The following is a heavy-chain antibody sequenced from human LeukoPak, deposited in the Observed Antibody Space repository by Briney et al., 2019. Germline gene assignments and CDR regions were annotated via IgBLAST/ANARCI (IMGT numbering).Heavy chain of an antibody. CDR1: GFTFSNYW. CDR2: INEDGSEK. Sequence: GGSLTLSCTASGFTFSNYWMMWVRQAPGKGLEWVANINEDGSEKYYADSVEGRFTISRDNAKNSLYLQMNSLRAEDTAVYYCARVNRYSSSSGTIDYWGQGTLVTVSS. D-gene: IGHD6-6*01. CDR3: ARVNRYSSSSGTIDY. V-gene: IGHV3-7*01. J-gene: IGHJ4*02.